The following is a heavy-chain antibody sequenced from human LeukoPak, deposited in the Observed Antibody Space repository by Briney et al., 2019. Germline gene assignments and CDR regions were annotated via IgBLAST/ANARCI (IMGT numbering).Heavy chain of an antibody. Sequence: GSLRLSCAASGFTVSSNYMGWVRRAPGRGLEWVSVFNSGGSTYYADSVKGRFTIFRDNSKNTLYLQMNSLRAEDTAVYYCARDGYCSSTSCYSGFDPWGQGTLVTVSS. CDR3: ARDGYCSSTSCYSGFDP. V-gene: IGHV3-53*01. J-gene: IGHJ5*02. CDR2: FNSGGST. CDR1: GFTVSSNY. D-gene: IGHD2-2*01.